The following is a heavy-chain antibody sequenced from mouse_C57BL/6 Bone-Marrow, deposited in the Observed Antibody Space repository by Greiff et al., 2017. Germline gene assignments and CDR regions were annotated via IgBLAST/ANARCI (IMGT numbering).Heavy chain of an antibody. V-gene: IGHV1-55*01. D-gene: IGHD3-3*01. J-gene: IGHJ3*01. Sequence: QVQLQQPGAELVKPGASVKMSCTASGYTFTSYWITWVKQRPGQGLEWIGGIYPGSGSTNYNEKFKGKATLTVDTSYSTAYLQLSSLTSEDAAVYYCAGGDVWFAYWGQGTLVTVSA. CDR3: AGGDVWFAY. CDR2: IYPGSGST. CDR1: GYTFTSYW.